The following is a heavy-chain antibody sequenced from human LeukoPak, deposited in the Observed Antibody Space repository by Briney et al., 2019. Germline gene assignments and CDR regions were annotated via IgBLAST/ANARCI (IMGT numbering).Heavy chain of an antibody. V-gene: IGHV1-8*01. CDR2: MDPNSGNT. J-gene: IGHJ3*02. CDR1: GYTFTSYD. CDR3: ARGDYYDSSGYYLEVDHDAFDI. Sequence: GASGKVCCKAAGYTFTSYDINWVRRATGQGLEWRGWMDPNSGNTGYSQKFQGRVTMTRNTSISTAYMELSSLRSEDTAVYYCARGDYYDSSGYYLEVDHDAFDIWGQGTMVTVSS. D-gene: IGHD3-22*01.